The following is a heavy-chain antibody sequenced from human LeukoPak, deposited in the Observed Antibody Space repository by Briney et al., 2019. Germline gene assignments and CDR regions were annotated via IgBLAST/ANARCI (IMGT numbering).Heavy chain of an antibody. V-gene: IGHV3-30*18. D-gene: IGHD3-16*01. J-gene: IGHJ5*02. CDR1: GFTFSSYG. CDR3: AKDWGTPT. Sequence: GRSLRLSCAASGFTFSSYGMPWVRQAPGKGLEWVAVISYDGSNKYYADSVKGRFTISRDNSKNTLYLQMNSLRAEDTAVYYCAKDWGTPTWGQGTLVTVSS. CDR2: ISYDGSNK.